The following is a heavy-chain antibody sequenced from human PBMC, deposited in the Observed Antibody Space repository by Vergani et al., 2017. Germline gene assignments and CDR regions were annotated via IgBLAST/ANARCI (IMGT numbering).Heavy chain of an antibody. Sequence: QVQLVESGGGVVQPGRSLRLSCAASGFTFSSYGMHWVRQAPGKGLGWVAVIWYDGSNKYYADSVKGRFTISRDNSKNTLYLQMNSLRAEDTAVYYCAKAIAVAGGGYYYYYYGMDVWGQGTTVTVSS. D-gene: IGHD6-19*01. CDR1: GFTFSSYG. V-gene: IGHV3-33*06. CDR3: AKAIAVAGGGYYYYYYGMDV. J-gene: IGHJ6*02. CDR2: IWYDGSNK.